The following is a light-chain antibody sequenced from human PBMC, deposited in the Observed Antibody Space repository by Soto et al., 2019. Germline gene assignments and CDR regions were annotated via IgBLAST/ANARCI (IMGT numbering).Light chain of an antibody. V-gene: IGKV1-5*01. CDR3: QQYNNWPPST. Sequence: DLQMTQSPSSLSASVGDRVTSTCRASQSISSWLAWYQQKPGKAPKLXXYDASSLESGVPSRFSGGGSGTEFTLTISSLQSQDFAVYYCQQYNNWPPSTFGGGTKVDIK. J-gene: IGKJ4*01. CDR1: QSISSW. CDR2: DAS.